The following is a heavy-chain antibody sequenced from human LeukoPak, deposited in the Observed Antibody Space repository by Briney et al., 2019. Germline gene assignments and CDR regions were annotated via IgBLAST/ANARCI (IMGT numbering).Heavy chain of an antibody. CDR3: ARAHDYGDYGENSLIDY. V-gene: IGHV3-53*05. Sequence: GGSLRLSCAASGFTVSSNYMSWVRQAPGKGLEWVSLISSGGNTYYADSVKGRFTISRDNSKNTLYLQMNSLRSDDTAVYYCARAHDYGDYGENSLIDYWGQGTLVTVSP. CDR1: GFTVSSNY. J-gene: IGHJ4*02. D-gene: IGHD4-17*01. CDR2: ISSGGNT.